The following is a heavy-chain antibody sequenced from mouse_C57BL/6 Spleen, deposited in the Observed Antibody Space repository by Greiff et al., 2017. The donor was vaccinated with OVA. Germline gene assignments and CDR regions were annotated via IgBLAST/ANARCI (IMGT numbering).Heavy chain of an antibody. J-gene: IGHJ2*01. CDR2: INYDGSST. V-gene: IGHV5-16*01. D-gene: IGHD1-1*01. Sequence: EVKVVESEGGLVQPGSSMKLSCTASGFTFSDYYMAWVRQVPEKGLEWVANINYDGSSTYYLDSLKSRFIISRDNAKNILYLQMSSLKSEDTATDYCARGDGRDFDYWGQGTTRTVSS. CDR1: GFTFSDYY. CDR3: ARGDGRDFDY.